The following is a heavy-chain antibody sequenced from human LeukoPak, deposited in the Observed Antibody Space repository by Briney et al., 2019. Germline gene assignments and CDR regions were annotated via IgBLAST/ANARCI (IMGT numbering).Heavy chain of an antibody. CDR2: INTDGSST. Sequence: GGSLRLSCAAPGFTFSNYWMHWVRQAPGKGLVLVSRINTDGSSTDYADAVKGRFTISRDNAKNTLYLQMNSLRAEDTAVYYCARDLDGYRSGNGAWGQGTLVTVSS. CDR1: GFTFSNYW. CDR3: ARDLDGYRSGNGA. D-gene: IGHD5-18*01. J-gene: IGHJ5*02. V-gene: IGHV3-74*01.